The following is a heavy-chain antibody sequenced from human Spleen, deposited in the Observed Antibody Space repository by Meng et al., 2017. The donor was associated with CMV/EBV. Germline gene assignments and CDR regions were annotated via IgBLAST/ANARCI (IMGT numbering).Heavy chain of an antibody. Sequence: GGSLRLSCAASGFTFSSYWMPWVRRAPGKGLEWVANIKQDGSEQYYADSVRGRFTISRDNAKNSPYLQMNSLRAEDTAVYYCARVARTPTNSYVFDSWGQGALVTVSS. CDR3: ARVARTPTNSYVFDS. V-gene: IGHV3-7*01. D-gene: IGHD2-15*01. CDR2: IKQDGSEQ. J-gene: IGHJ4*02. CDR1: GFTFSSYW.